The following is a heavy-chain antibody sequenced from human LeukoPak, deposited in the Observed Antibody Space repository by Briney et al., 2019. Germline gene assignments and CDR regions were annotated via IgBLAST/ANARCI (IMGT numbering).Heavy chain of an antibody. CDR3: AKDPYYYDSSGYFRY. CDR2: ISGSGGST. J-gene: IGHJ4*02. Sequence: PGGSLRLSCAASEFTFSSYAMSWVRQAPGKGLEWVSTISGSGGSTYYADSVKGRFTISRDNSKNTLYLQMNSLRAEDTAVYYCAKDPYYYDSSGYFRYWGQGTLVTVSS. V-gene: IGHV3-23*01. D-gene: IGHD3-22*01. CDR1: EFTFSSYA.